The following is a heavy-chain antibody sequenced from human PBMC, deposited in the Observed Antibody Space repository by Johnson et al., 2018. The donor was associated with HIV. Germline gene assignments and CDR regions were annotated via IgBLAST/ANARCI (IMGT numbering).Heavy chain of an antibody. Sequence: QVQLVESGGCVVQPGRSLRLSCAASGFTFSSYAMHWVRQAPGKGLEWVAVISYAGSNTYYADFVKGRFTISRDNSKNTLYLQMNSLRAEDTAVYYCARGGVIHDAFDIWGQGTMVTLSS. CDR2: ISYAGSNT. CDR3: ARGGVIHDAFDI. V-gene: IGHV3-30-3*01. J-gene: IGHJ3*02. D-gene: IGHD3-3*01. CDR1: GFTFSSYA.